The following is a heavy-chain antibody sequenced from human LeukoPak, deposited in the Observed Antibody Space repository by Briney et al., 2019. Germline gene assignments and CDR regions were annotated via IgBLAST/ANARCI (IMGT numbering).Heavy chain of an antibody. CDR1: GFTFSSYS. CDR2: ISSSTSYI. CDR3: ARAHKANQLLDAFDI. J-gene: IGHJ3*02. D-gene: IGHD2-2*01. Sequence: GGSLRLSCAASGFTFSSYSMNWVRQAPGKGLEWVSSISSSTSYIYYADSVKGRFTISRDNAKNSLYLQMNSLRAEDTAVYYCARAHKANQLLDAFDIWGQGTMVTVSS. V-gene: IGHV3-21*01.